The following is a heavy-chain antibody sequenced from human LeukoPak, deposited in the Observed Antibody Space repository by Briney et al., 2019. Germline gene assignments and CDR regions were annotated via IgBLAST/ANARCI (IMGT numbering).Heavy chain of an antibody. D-gene: IGHD6-19*01. CDR1: GGSFSGYY. CDR2: INHSGST. V-gene: IGHV4-34*01. J-gene: IGHJ4*02. Sequence: PSETLSLTCAVYGGSFSGYYWSWICQPPGKGLEWIGEINHSGSTNYNPSLKSRVTISVDTSKNQFSLKLSSVTAADTAVYYCARRGGGWSYWGQGTLVTVSS. CDR3: ARRGGGWSY.